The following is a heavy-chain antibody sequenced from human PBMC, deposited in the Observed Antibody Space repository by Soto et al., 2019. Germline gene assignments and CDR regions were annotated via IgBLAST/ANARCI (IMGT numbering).Heavy chain of an antibody. V-gene: IGHV3-7*01. CDR2: IKQDGSER. J-gene: IGHJ4*02. CDR3: ARWDNGYDF. D-gene: IGHD5-12*01. CDR1: GFTISSYW. Sequence: EVELVESGGTLVQPEESLRLSCAASGFTISSYWMSWVRQAPGKGLGWVANIKQDGSERYYMGSVNGRFTISRDNAKNSLYLQMSSLTVEDTAVYYCARWDNGYDFGGQGTLVTISS.